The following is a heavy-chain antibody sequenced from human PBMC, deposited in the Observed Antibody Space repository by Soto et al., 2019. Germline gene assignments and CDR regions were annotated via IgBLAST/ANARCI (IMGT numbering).Heavy chain of an antibody. CDR2: ISYDGSNK. V-gene: IGHV3-30-3*01. CDR1: GFTFSSYA. J-gene: IGHJ4*02. CDR3: ARGGTYYDFWSGYYDY. D-gene: IGHD3-3*01. Sequence: PGGSLRLSCAASGFTFSSYAMHWVRQAPGRGLEWVAVISYDGSNKYYADSVKGRFTISRDNSKNTLYLQMNSLRAEDTAVYYCARGGTYYDFWSGYYDYWGQGTLVTVSS.